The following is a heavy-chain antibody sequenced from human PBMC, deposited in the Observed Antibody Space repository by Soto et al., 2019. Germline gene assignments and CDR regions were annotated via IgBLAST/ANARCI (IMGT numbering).Heavy chain of an antibody. CDR2: ISAYNGNT. J-gene: IGHJ3*02. Sequence: QVQLVQSGAEVKKPGASVKVSCKASGYTFTSYGITWVRQAPGQGLEWMGWISAYNGNTNYAQKLQGRVTMTTDTSTSTAYMEMRSVTSDDTAVYYCARTIAVVVGNAFDIWGQGTMVTVSS. CDR1: GYTFTSYG. CDR3: ARTIAVVVGNAFDI. D-gene: IGHD2-15*01. V-gene: IGHV1-18*01.